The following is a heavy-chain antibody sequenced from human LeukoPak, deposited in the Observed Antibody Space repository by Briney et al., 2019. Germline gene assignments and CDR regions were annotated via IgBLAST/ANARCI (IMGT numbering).Heavy chain of an antibody. CDR3: AREGESDGYYIDY. Sequence: PGGSLRLSCAASGFTFSSYGMHWVRHAPGKGLVWVSRINSDGSSTSHADSVKGRFTISRDNAKNTLYLQMNSLRAEDTAVYYCAREGESDGYYIDYWGQGTLVTVSS. J-gene: IGHJ4*02. CDR1: GFTFSSYG. CDR2: INSDGSST. V-gene: IGHV3-74*01. D-gene: IGHD3-22*01.